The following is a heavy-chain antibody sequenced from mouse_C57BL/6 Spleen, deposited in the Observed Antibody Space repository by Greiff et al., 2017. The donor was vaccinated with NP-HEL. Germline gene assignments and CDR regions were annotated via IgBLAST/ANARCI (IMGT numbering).Heavy chain of an antibody. Sequence: EVKLQESGPGLVKPSQSLSLTCSVTGYSITSGYYWNWIRQFPGNKLEWMGYISYDGSNNYNPSLKNRISITRDTSKNQFFLKLNSVTTEDTATYYCARGGIYYDYDYYFDYWGQGTTLTVSS. CDR1: GYSITSGYY. J-gene: IGHJ2*01. V-gene: IGHV3-6*01. CDR2: ISYDGSN. D-gene: IGHD2-4*01. CDR3: ARGGIYYDYDYYFDY.